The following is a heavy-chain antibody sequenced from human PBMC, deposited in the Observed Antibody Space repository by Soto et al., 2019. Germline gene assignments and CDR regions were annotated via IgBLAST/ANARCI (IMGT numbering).Heavy chain of an antibody. CDR3: ARDRLHTSSSITFDY. CDR2: ISAYDDHT. Sequence: ASVKVFCKASGYTFTSYGISWVRQAPGQGLEWMGWISAYDDHTDYAQNLQGRVTMTTDTSTNTAYMELRSLRSDDTAVYYCARDRLHTSSSITFDYWGQGALVTSPQ. D-gene: IGHD6-6*01. CDR1: GYTFTSYG. V-gene: IGHV1-18*01. J-gene: IGHJ4*02.